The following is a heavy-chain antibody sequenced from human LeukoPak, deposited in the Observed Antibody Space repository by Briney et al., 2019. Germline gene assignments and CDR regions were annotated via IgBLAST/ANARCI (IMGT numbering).Heavy chain of an antibody. D-gene: IGHD3-22*01. Sequence: PSETLSLTCTVSGDSISSSYWSWIRQPPGKGLEWIGHIYYSGSTNYNPSLKSRVTISVTKNQFSLKLSSVTAADTAVYYCARAWYYYDSSGYYPFDYWGQGTLVTVSS. J-gene: IGHJ4*02. CDR3: ARAWYYYDSSGYYPFDY. CDR1: GDSISSSY. V-gene: IGHV4-59*08. CDR2: IYYSGST.